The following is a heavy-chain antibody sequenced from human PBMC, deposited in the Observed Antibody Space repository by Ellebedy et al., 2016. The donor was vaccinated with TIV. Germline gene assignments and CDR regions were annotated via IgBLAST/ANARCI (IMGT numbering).Heavy chain of an antibody. CDR3: ARDPALPRGRFDT. Sequence: MPSETLSLTCAVSGGPINSGDYSWSFIRQPPGKGLEWIGYIYRGGSTYYNPSLKTRVTISVDRSKNQFSLNLSSVTAADTAVYYCARDPALPRGRFDTWGQGTLVTVSS. J-gene: IGHJ5*02. V-gene: IGHV4-30-2*01. CDR2: IYRGGST. CDR1: GGPINSGDYS.